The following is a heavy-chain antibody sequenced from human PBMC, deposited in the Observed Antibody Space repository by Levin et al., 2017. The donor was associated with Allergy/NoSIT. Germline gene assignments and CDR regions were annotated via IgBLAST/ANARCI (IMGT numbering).Heavy chain of an antibody. D-gene: IGHD6-19*01. J-gene: IGHJ6*02. V-gene: IGHV3-30*04. Sequence: GGSLRLSCAASGFTFSSYAMHWVRQAPGKGLEWVAVISYDGSNKYYADSVKGRFTISRDNSKNTLYLQMNSLRAEDTAVYYCARDEYSSGWGYYYGMDVWGQGTTVTVSS. CDR3: ARDEYSSGWGYYYGMDV. CDR2: ISYDGSNK. CDR1: GFTFSSYA.